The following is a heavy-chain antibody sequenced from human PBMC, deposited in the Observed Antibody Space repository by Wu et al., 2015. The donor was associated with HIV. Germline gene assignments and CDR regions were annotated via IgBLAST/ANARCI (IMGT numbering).Heavy chain of an antibody. J-gene: IGHJ4*02. CDR2: INPNSGGT. CDR3: ARRTNYDSSGYYFWFDY. V-gene: IGHV1-2*02. CDR1: GYTFTGYY. D-gene: IGHD3-22*01. Sequence: QVQLVQSGAEVKKPGASVKVSCKASGYTFTGYYMHWVRQAPGQGLEWMGWINPNSGGTNYAQKFQGRVTMTRDTSISTAYMELSRLRSDDTAVYYCARRTNYDSSGYYFWFDYWGQGTLVTVSS.